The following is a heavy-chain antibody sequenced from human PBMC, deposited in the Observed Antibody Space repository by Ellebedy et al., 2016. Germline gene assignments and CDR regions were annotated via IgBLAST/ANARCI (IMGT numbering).Heavy chain of an antibody. V-gene: IGHV4-59*02. CDR3: AKWNGDRYAFEV. CDR1: GGSVSSAY. J-gene: IGHJ3*01. CDR2: VFHTGTT. D-gene: IGHD1-1*01. Sequence: SETLSLTCNVSGGSVSSAYWNWIRRPPGKGLEWIGYVFHTGTTNYSPSLKSRVTMSVDTSKSQFSLRLTSVTAADTAVYYCAKWNGDRYAFEVWGQGTMVTVSS.